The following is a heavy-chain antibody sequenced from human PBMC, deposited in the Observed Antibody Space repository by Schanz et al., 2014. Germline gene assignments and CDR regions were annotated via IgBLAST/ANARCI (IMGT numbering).Heavy chain of an antibody. Sequence: QVQLVQSGAEVKKPGASVKVSCKASGHPFTDYYIHWVRQAPGQGLEWMGWINPNSGDTNYAQKFQGRVTMTRNTSISTAYMELSSLRSEDTAVYYCARDQSPYTNSSDVRYFDYWGQGSLVTVSS. CDR3: ARDQSPYTNSSDVRYFDY. J-gene: IGHJ4*02. CDR1: GHPFTDYY. CDR2: INPNSGDT. V-gene: IGHV1-8*02. D-gene: IGHD6-6*01.